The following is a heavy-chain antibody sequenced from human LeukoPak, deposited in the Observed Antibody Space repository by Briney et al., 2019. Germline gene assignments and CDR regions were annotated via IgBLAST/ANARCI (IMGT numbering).Heavy chain of an antibody. V-gene: IGHV3-7*01. J-gene: IGHJ4*02. CDR2: IKADGSEK. Sequence: GGSLRLSCVASGFSFNTYWMTWVRQAPGKGLEWVANIKADGSEKKYVDSVKGRSTLSRDNAKNSVYLQMNSLRVEDTAVYYCATSVPGFGESLNYWGQGTLVTVSS. CDR1: GFSFNTYW. D-gene: IGHD3-10*01. CDR3: ATSVPGFGESLNY.